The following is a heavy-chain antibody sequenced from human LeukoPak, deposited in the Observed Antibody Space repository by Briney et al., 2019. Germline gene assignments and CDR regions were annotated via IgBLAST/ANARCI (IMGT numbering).Heavy chain of an antibody. CDR2: ISSSSTI. CDR3: ARGQYSSGWYGLVNY. CDR1: GFTFSSYS. D-gene: IGHD6-19*01. V-gene: IGHV3-48*02. J-gene: IGHJ4*02. Sequence: GGSLRLSCAASGFTFSSYSMNWVRQAPGKGLEWVSYISSSSTIYYADSVKGRFTISRDNAKNSLYLQMNSLRDEDTAVYYCARGQYSSGWYGLVNYWGQGTLVTVSS.